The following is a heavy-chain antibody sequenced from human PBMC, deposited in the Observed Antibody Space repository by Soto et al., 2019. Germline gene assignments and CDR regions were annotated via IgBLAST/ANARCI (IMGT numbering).Heavy chain of an antibody. CDR3: ARNRLFDFWGGYYEHWFDP. V-gene: IGHV1-2*02. CDR2: INPNSGGT. Sequence: ASVTVSCKASGYTFTGYYMHWVRQAPGQVLEWMGWINPNSGGTNYAQKFQGRVTMTRDTSISTAYMELSRLRSDDTAVYYCARNRLFDFWGGYYEHWFDPWGQGTLVTVSS. CDR1: GYTFTGYY. D-gene: IGHD3-3*01. J-gene: IGHJ5*02.